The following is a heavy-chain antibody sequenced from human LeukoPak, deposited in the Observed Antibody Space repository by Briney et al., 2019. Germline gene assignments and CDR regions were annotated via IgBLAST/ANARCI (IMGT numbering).Heavy chain of an antibody. Sequence: GGSLRLSCAASGFTFSSYAMSWVHQAPGKGLEWVSAISGSGGSTYYADSVEGRFTISRDNAKNSLYLQMNSLRAEDTAVYYCAKGDHIAAAGLLDYWGQGTLVTVSS. CDR3: AKGDHIAAAGLLDY. J-gene: IGHJ4*02. V-gene: IGHV3-23*01. D-gene: IGHD6-13*01. CDR1: GFTFSSYA. CDR2: ISGSGGST.